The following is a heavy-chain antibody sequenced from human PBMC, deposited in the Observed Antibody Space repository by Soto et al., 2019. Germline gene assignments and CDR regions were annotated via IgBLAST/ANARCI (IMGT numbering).Heavy chain of an antibody. CDR1: GGTFSSYA. D-gene: IGHD1-7*01. J-gene: IGHJ5*02. V-gene: IGHV1-69*13. CDR2: IIPIFGTA. CDR3: ARGITGTVYNWFDP. Sequence: SVKVSCKASGGTFSSYAISWVRQAPGQGLEWMGGIIPIFGTANYAQKFQGRVTITADESTSTAYMELSSLRSEDTAVYYCARGITGTVYNWFDPWGQGTMVTVYS.